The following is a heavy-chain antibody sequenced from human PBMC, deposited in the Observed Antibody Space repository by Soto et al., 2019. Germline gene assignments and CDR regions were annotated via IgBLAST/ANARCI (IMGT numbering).Heavy chain of an antibody. CDR2: IYYSGST. CDR3: ARTFSKTFDY. V-gene: IGHV4-39*01. J-gene: IGHJ4*02. CDR1: GGSISSSSYY. Sequence: TVSGGSISSSSYYWGWIRQPPGKGLEWIGSIYYSGSTYYNPSLKSRVTISVDTSKNQFSLKLSSVTAADTAVYYCARTFSKTFDYWGQGTLVTVSS.